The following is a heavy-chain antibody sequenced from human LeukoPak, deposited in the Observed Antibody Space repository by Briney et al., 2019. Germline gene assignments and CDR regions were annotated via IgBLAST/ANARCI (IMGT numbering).Heavy chain of an antibody. V-gene: IGHV4-39*07. D-gene: IGHD6-13*01. CDR2: IYYSGSS. CDR1: GGSISSSSYY. Sequence: SETLSLTCTVSGGSISSSSYYWGWIRQPPGKGLEWIGSIYYSGSSYYNPSLKSRVTISVDTSKNQFSLKLSSVTAADTAVYYCARVSLFGSNAAAGTPLDYWGQGTLVTVSS. CDR3: ARVSLFGSNAAAGTPLDY. J-gene: IGHJ4*02.